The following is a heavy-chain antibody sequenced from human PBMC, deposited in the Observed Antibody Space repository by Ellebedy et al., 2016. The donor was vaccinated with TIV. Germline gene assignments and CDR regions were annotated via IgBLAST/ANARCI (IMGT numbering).Heavy chain of an antibody. D-gene: IGHD3-22*01. CDR2: ISRDGSST. CDR1: GFTFSSYW. J-gene: IGHJ5*02. Sequence: GGSLRLSCAASGFTFSSYWMHWVRQAPGKGLVWLSYISRDGSSTRYADSVKGQFTISRDNAKKTLYLEMNSLRAEDTAVYYCARDSHYYESSAYQGWFDPWGQGTLVTVSS. V-gene: IGHV3-74*01. CDR3: ARDSHYYESSAYQGWFDP.